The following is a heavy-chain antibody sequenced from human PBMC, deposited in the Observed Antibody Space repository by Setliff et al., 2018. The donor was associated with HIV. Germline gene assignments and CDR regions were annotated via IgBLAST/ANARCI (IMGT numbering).Heavy chain of an antibody. J-gene: IGHJ4*02. V-gene: IGHV1-69*13. CDR1: GGTFSSYA. CDR2: IIPIFGTA. D-gene: IGHD6-13*01. Sequence: SVKVSCKASGGTFSSYAISWVRQAPGQGLEWMGGIIPIFGTANYAQKFQGRVTITADESTSTAYMELRSLRSEDTAVYYCARDQSAAAGTEYWGQGTLVTVSS. CDR3: ARDQSAAAGTEY.